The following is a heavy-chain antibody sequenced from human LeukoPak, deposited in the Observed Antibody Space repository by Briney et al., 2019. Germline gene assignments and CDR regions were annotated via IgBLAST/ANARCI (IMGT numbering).Heavy chain of an antibody. D-gene: IGHD3-10*01. CDR1: GGSFSGYY. Sequence: SETLSLTCAVYGGSFSGYYWSWIRQPPGKGLEWIGEINHSGSTNYNPSLKSRVTISVDTSKNQFSLKLSSVTAADTAVYYCARVSSWFFGFDLWGQGTLVTVSS. V-gene: IGHV4-34*01. CDR2: INHSGST. CDR3: ARVSSWFFGFDL. J-gene: IGHJ5*02.